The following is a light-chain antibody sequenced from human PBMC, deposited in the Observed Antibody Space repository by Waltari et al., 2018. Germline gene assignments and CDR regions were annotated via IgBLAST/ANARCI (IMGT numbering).Light chain of an antibody. Sequence: EIVLTQSPGTLSLSPGERATLSCRASQSVSTISLTWYQQKPGQAPRILIYGTSSRATGIPDRFSGSGSGTDFTLTISRLQPEDFAIYYCQQYDGIVVTFGGGTKVEI. CDR3: QQYDGIVVT. J-gene: IGKJ4*01. V-gene: IGKV3-20*01. CDR1: QSVSTIS. CDR2: GTS.